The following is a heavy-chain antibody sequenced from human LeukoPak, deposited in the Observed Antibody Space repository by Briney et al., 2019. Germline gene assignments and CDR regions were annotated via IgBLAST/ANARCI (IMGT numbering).Heavy chain of an antibody. D-gene: IGHD2-21*01. J-gene: IGHJ6*02. CDR3: ARDSISADYYYGMDV. CDR2: ISSSGSTI. V-gene: IGHV3-48*03. CDR1: GFTFSSYE. Sequence: QAGGSLRLSCAASGFTFSSYEMNWVRQAPGKGLEWVSYISSSGSTIYYADSVKGRFTISRDNAKNSLYLQMNSLRAEDTAVYYCARDSISADYYYGMDVWGQGTTVTVSS.